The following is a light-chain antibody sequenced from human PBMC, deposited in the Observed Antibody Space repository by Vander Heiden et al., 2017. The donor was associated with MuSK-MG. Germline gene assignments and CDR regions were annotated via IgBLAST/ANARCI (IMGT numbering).Light chain of an antibody. CDR3: QQSYNTPWT. J-gene: IGKJ1*01. Sequence: DIHTTQSPSSLSASGGDRVTITCRASQSIRRYLNGYQQKPGKAPKLMIYVASSLQSGVPSRFSGSGSGTVFTLSISSLQPEDFAIYYCQQSYNTPWTFGQGTKVEIK. V-gene: IGKV1-39*01. CDR2: VAS. CDR1: QSIRRY.